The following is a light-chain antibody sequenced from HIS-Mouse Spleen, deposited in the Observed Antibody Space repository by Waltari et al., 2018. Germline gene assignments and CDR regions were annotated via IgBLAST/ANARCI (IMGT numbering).Light chain of an antibody. CDR1: QSLLHSNGYNY. J-gene: IGKJ2*01. CDR3: MQALQTPWT. CDR2: LGS. V-gene: IGKV2-28*01. Sequence: IVMTQSPLSLPVTPGEPAPISCRSSQSLLHSNGYNYLDWYLQKPGQSPQLLIYLGSNRASGVPDRFSGSGSGTDFTLKISRVEAEDVGVYYCMQALQTPWTFGQGTKLEIK.